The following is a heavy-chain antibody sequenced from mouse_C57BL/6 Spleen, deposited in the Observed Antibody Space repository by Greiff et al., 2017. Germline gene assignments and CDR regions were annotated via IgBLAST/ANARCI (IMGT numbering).Heavy chain of an antibody. D-gene: IGHD1-1*01. V-gene: IGHV1-62-2*01. J-gene: IGHJ1*03. Sequence: QVQLQQSGAELVKPGASVKLSCKASGYTFTEYTIHWVKQRSGQGLEWIGWFYPGSGSIKYNEKFKDKATLTADKSSSTVYMELSRLTSEDSAVYFCARHEDHDPHYDGSSYWYFDVWGTGTTVTVSS. CDR2: FYPGSGSI. CDR3: ARHEDHDPHYDGSSYWYFDV. CDR1: GYTFTEYT.